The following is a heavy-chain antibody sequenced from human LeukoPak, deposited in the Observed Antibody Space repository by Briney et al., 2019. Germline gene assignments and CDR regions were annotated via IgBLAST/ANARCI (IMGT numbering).Heavy chain of an antibody. CDR1: GFTFSSYG. V-gene: IGHV3-30*02. D-gene: IGHD1-20*01. Sequence: GGSLRLSCAASGFTFSSYGMHWVRQAPGKGLEWVAFIRYDGSNKYYADSVKGRFTISRDNPKNTLYLQMNSLRAEDTAVYYCAKDRGGYNWLLDYWGQGTLVTVSS. J-gene: IGHJ4*02. CDR3: AKDRGGYNWLLDY. CDR2: IRYDGSNK.